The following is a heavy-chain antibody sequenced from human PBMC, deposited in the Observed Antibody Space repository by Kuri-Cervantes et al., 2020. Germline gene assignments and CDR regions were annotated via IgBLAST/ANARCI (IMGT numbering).Heavy chain of an antibody. CDR2: INSDGSST. CDR1: GFTFSSYW. Sequence: GESLKISCAASGFTFSSYWMHWVRQAPGKGLVWVSRINSDGSSTSYADSVKGRFTISRDNAKNTLYLQMNSLRAEDTAVYYCARDWSTVGGMDVWGQGTTVTVSS. V-gene: IGHV3-74*01. D-gene: IGHD4-23*01. CDR3: ARDWSTVGGMDV. J-gene: IGHJ6*02.